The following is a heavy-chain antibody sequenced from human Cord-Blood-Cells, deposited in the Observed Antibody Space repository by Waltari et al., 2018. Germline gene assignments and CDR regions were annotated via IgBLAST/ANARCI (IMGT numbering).Heavy chain of an antibody. CDR2: IIPIFGTA. J-gene: IGHJ4*02. CDR1: RGTFSSYA. Sequence: QVQLVQSGAAVKKPGSSVKVSCKASRGTFSSYAISRVRQAPGQGLEWMGGIIPIFGTADYAQKFQGRVTSTADNSTSTAYMELSSLRSEDTAVYYCARDMSGYPFDYWGQGTLVTVAS. V-gene: IGHV1-69*06. CDR3: ARDMSGYPFDY. D-gene: IGHD5-12*01.